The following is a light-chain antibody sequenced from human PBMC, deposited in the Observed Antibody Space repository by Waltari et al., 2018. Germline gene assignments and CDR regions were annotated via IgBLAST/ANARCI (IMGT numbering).Light chain of an antibody. CDR3: QQYYGYSRT. J-gene: IGKJ1*01. CDR1: QSISTWFGSW. Sequence: EIQMTQSPSTLSASVGDRVTITCRAIQSISTWFGSWLALYQQKPGKAPKLLIYKAFTLRRWFPSRFRGSGSGTEFSLTISGLQPDYSATYYCQQYYGYSRTFGQGTKVEIK. CDR2: KAF. V-gene: IGKV1-5*03.